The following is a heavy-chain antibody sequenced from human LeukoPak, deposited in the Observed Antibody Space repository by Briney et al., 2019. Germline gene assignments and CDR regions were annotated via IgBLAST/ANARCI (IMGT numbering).Heavy chain of an antibody. CDR1: GYTFTSYG. D-gene: IGHD5-18*01. V-gene: IGHV1-69*04. CDR3: AREVRGYSYGPPGHYFDY. CDR2: IIPILGIA. J-gene: IGHJ4*02. Sequence: SVKVSCKASGYTFTSYGISWVRQAPGQGLEWMGRIIPILGIANYAQKFQGRVTITADKSTSTAYMELSSLRSEDTAVYYCAREVRGYSYGPPGHYFDYWGQGTLVTVSS.